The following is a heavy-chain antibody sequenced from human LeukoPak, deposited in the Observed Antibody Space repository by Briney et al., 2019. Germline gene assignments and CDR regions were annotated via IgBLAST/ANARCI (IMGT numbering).Heavy chain of an antibody. Sequence: ASVKVSCKASGYTFTGYYMHWVRQAPGQGLEWMGWISAYNGNTNYAQKLQGRVTMTTDTSTSTAYMELRSLRSDDTAVYYCARGQNYGDPDPWGQGTLVTVSS. CDR3: ARGQNYGDPDP. J-gene: IGHJ5*02. CDR2: ISAYNGNT. V-gene: IGHV1-18*04. CDR1: GYTFTGYY. D-gene: IGHD4-17*01.